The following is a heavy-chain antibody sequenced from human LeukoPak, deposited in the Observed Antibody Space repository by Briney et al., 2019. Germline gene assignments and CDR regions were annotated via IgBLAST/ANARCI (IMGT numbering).Heavy chain of an antibody. CDR2: TYYRSKWYN. CDR3: ARDYYDSSGYPYYFDY. V-gene: IGHV6-1*01. D-gene: IGHD3-22*01. Sequence: SQTLSLTCAISGDSVPSNSAAWNWIRHSPSRGLEWLGRTYYRSKWYNDYAVSVKSRITINPDTSKNQFSLQLNSVTPEDTAVYYCARDYYDSSGYPYYFDYWGQGTLVTVSS. J-gene: IGHJ4*02. CDR1: GDSVPSNSAA.